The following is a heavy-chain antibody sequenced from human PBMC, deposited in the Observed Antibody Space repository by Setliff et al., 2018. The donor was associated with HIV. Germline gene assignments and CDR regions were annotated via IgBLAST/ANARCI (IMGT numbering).Heavy chain of an antibody. D-gene: IGHD6-6*01. CDR1: GYIFANYG. Sequence: ASVKVSCKASGYIFANYGINWVRQAPGQGLEWMGRINPNSGGTNHAQKFQGRVTMTRDTSSSTVYMEMRSLRSDDTAVYYCARFSTSSGGTFDYWGQGTLVTVSS. V-gene: IGHV1-2*06. CDR3: ARFSTSSGGTFDY. CDR2: INPNSGGT. J-gene: IGHJ4*02.